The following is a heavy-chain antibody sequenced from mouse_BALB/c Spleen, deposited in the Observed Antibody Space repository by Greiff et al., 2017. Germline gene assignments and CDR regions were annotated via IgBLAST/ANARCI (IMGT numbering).Heavy chain of an antibody. J-gene: IGHJ4*01. V-gene: IGHV14-1*02. D-gene: IGHD2-14*01. CDR1: GFNIKDYY. CDR2: IDPENGNT. CDR3: VRIGHYAMDY. Sequence: EVQLQQSGAELVRPGALVKLSCKASGFNIKDYYMHWVKQRPEQGLEWIGWIDPENGNTIYDPKFQGKASITADTSSNTAYLQLSSLTSEDTAVYYCVRIGHYAMDYWGQGTSVTVSS.